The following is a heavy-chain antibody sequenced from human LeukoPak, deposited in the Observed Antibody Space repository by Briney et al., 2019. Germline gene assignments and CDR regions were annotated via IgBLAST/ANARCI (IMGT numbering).Heavy chain of an antibody. CDR2: ISGSGGGT. CDR1: GDSISPYY. CDR3: AKFPPNYDVDAFDI. D-gene: IGHD3-3*01. Sequence: LTCTVSGDSISPYYRGWIRQPPGKGLEWVSAISGSGGGTYYADSVKGRFTISRDNSKNTLYLQMNSLRAEDTAVYYCAKFPPNYDVDAFDIWGQGTTVTVSS. J-gene: IGHJ3*02. V-gene: IGHV3-23*01.